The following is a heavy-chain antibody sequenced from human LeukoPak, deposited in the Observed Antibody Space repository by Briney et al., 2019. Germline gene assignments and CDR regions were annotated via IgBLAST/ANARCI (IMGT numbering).Heavy chain of an antibody. V-gene: IGHV4-59*01. J-gene: IGHJ3*02. Sequence: SETLSLTCTVSGGSISSYYWSWIRQPPGKGLEWIGYIYYSGSTNYNPSLKSRVTISVDTSKNQFSLKLSSVTAADTAVYYCAREARGRNAFDIWGQGTMVTVSS. CDR2: IYYSGST. CDR1: GGSISSYY. D-gene: IGHD1-14*01. CDR3: AREARGRNAFDI.